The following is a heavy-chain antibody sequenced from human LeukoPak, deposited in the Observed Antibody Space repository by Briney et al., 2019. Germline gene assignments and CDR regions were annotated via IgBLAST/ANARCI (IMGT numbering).Heavy chain of an antibody. Sequence: PGGSLRHSCAASGFTFSSYAMSWVRQAPGKGLEWVSGISGSGGRTYYAVSVKGRFTISRDNAKNTLYLQMNNLRAEDTAVYYCAKPGDQDAFDIWGQGTMVTVSS. V-gene: IGHV3-23*01. CDR2: ISGSGGRT. J-gene: IGHJ3*02. CDR1: GFTFSSYA. CDR3: AKPGDQDAFDI. D-gene: IGHD4-17*01.